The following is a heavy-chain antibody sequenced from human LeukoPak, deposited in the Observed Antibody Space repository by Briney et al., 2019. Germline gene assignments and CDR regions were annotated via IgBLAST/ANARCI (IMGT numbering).Heavy chain of an antibody. CDR3: ARDQDGMGTTMDL. CDR2: INSDGSST. CDR1: GFSFSRYW. D-gene: IGHD1-1*01. V-gene: IGHV3-74*01. J-gene: IGHJ4*02. Sequence: GGSLRLSCAASGFSFSRYWMHWVRQAPGEGLMWVSRINSDGSSTWYADSVKGRFTISRDNARNALSLQMSSLGVEDTALYYCARDQDGMGTTMDLWGQGTQVIVSS.